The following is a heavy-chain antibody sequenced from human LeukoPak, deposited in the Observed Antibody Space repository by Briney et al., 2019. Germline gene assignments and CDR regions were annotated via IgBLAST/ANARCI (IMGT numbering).Heavy chain of an antibody. Sequence: SETLSLTCTVSGGSISSYYWSWIRQPPGKGLEWIGYIYYSGSTNYNPSLKSRVTISVDTSKNQFSLKLSSVTAADTAVYYCARADYYYDSSGYHSLYFDYWGQGTLVTVSS. V-gene: IGHV4-59*08. CDR1: GGSISSYY. CDR2: IYYSGST. D-gene: IGHD3-22*01. J-gene: IGHJ4*02. CDR3: ARADYYYDSSGYHSLYFDY.